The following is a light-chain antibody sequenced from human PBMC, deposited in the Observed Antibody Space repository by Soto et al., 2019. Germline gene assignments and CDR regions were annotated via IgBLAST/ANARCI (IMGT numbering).Light chain of an antibody. CDR2: DVS. CDR1: SSDVGAYNH. J-gene: IGLJ1*01. V-gene: IGLV2-11*01. Sequence: QSALTQPRSVSGSPGQSVTISCTGTSSDVGAYNHVSWYQQHPGKAPNLMIYDVSKRPSGVPDRFSGSKSGNTASLTISGLQAEDESDYYCCSFAGSPYVFGTGTKLTVL. CDR3: CSFAGSPYV.